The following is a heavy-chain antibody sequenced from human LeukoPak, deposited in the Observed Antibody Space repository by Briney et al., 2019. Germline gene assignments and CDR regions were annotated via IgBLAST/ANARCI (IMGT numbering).Heavy chain of an antibody. V-gene: IGHV4-39*07. Sequence: SETLSLTCTVSGGSISSSSYYWGWIRQPPGKGLEWIGSIYYSGSTYYNPSLKSRVTISVDTSKNQFSLKLSSVTAADTAVYYCARERITMVRGVISPYFDYWGQGTLVTVSS. CDR3: ARERITMVRGVISPYFDY. CDR2: IYYSGST. J-gene: IGHJ4*02. CDR1: GGSISSSSYY. D-gene: IGHD3-10*01.